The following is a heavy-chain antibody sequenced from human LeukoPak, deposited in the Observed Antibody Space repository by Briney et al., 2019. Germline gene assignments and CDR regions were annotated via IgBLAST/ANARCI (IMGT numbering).Heavy chain of an antibody. D-gene: IGHD2/OR15-2a*01. CDR2: MYHSGST. V-gene: IGHV4-38-2*02. J-gene: IGHJ5*02. Sequence: SETLSLTCSVSGYSISSAYYWGRIRQPPGKGLEWIGTMYHSGSTNYNPSLKSRVTILLDTSKNHFSLRLSSVTATDTAIYFCARGRGGRLSASNWFDTWGQGILVTVSS. CDR3: ARGRGGRLSASNWFDT. CDR1: GYSISSAYY.